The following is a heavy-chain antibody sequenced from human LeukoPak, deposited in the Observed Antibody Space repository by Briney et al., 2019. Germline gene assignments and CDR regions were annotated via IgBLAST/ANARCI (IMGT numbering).Heavy chain of an antibody. CDR3: ARARDYYDSSGYPTYYYYYMDV. J-gene: IGHJ6*03. V-gene: IGHV3-20*04. Sequence: GGSLRLSCGASGFTFDDYGMSWVRQAPGKGLEWVSGINWNGASTGYADSVKGRFTISRDNAKNSLYLQMNSLRAEDTALYYCARARDYYDSSGYPTYYYYYMDVWGKGTTVTVSS. CDR1: GFTFDDYG. D-gene: IGHD3-22*01. CDR2: INWNGAST.